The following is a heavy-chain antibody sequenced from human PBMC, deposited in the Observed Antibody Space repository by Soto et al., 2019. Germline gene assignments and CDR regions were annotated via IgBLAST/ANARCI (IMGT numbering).Heavy chain of an antibody. D-gene: IGHD2-15*01. V-gene: IGHV4-34*01. J-gene: IGHJ4*02. Sequence: PSETLSLTCAVYGGSFSGYYWSWIRQPPGKGLEWIGEINHSGSTNYNPSLKSRVTISVDTSKNHFSLKLSSVTAADTAVYYCARSVVVVAGALIRQFDYWGQGTLVTVSS. CDR1: GGSFSGYY. CDR3: ARSVVVVAGALIRQFDY. CDR2: INHSGST.